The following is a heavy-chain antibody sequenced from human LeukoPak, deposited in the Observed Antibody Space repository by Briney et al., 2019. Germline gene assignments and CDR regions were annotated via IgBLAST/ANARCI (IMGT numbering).Heavy chain of an antibody. V-gene: IGHV1-46*01. CDR3: ARVAHRYSDYDYHDY. J-gene: IGHJ4*02. CDR1: GYPFTNYY. CDR2: ISPSGGST. Sequence: TSVKVSCKASGYPFTNYYMHWVRQAPGQGLEWMGIISPSGGSTSYAQKFQGRVTMTRDTSTSTVYMDLSSLRSEDTAVYYCARVAHRYSDYDYHDYWGQGTLVTVSS. D-gene: IGHD5-12*01.